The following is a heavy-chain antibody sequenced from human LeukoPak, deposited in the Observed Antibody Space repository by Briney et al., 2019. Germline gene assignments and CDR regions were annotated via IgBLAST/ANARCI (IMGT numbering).Heavy chain of an antibody. Sequence: GGSLRLSCAASGFTFSSYSMNWVRQAPGKGLEWVSYISSSSSTIYYADSVKGRFTISRDNAKNSLYLQMSSLRDEDTAVYYCAREVIAAASYGMDVWGQGTTVTVSS. CDR2: ISSSSSTI. D-gene: IGHD6-13*01. V-gene: IGHV3-48*02. CDR1: GFTFSSYS. CDR3: AREVIAAASYGMDV. J-gene: IGHJ6*02.